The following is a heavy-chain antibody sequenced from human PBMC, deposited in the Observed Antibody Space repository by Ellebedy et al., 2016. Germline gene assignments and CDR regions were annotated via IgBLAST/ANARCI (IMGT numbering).Heavy chain of an antibody. Sequence: GESLKISXKGSGSSFTNYWIAWVRQMPGKGLEWMGIIYPGDADTRYSPSFQGQVTISADKSISTAYLQWSSLKASDTAMYYCARHLGFGELYGMDVWGQGTTVSVSS. J-gene: IGHJ6*02. V-gene: IGHV5-51*01. D-gene: IGHD3-10*01. CDR2: IYPGDADT. CDR1: GSSFTNYW. CDR3: ARHLGFGELYGMDV.